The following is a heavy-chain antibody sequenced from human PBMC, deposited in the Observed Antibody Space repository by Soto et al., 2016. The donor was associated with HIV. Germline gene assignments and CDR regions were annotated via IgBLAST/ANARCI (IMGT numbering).Heavy chain of an antibody. D-gene: IGHD2-8*02. V-gene: IGHV3-53*02. CDR1: GFTVSTNY. CDR3: ARDSVKAVTAAVVYWYFDL. CDR2: IYSDGST. Sequence: EVQLVETGGGLIQPGGSLRLSCAASGFTVSTNYMSWVRQGPGKGLEWVSVIYSDGSTYYADSVKGRFTVSRDNSKNILYLQMNSLRVEDTAVYYCARDSVKAVTAAVVYWYFDLWGRGTLVTVSS. J-gene: IGHJ2*01.